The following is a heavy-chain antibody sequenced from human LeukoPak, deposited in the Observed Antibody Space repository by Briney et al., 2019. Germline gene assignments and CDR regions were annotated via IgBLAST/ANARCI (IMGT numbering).Heavy chain of an antibody. Sequence: GGSLRLSCAASGFTFSSYEMNWVRQAPGKGLEWVSYISSSGSTKYYADSVRGRYTISRDNAKNSLYLQMNSLRAEDTAVYYCARDHGGVLVRGVIDYWGQGTLVTVSS. D-gene: IGHD3-10*01. CDR2: ISSSGSTK. CDR3: ARDHGGVLVRGVIDY. V-gene: IGHV3-48*03. CDR1: GFTFSSYE. J-gene: IGHJ4*02.